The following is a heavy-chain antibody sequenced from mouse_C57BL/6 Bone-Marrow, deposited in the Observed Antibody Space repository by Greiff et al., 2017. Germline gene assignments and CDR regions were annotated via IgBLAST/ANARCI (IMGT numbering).Heavy chain of an antibody. CDR2: ISDGGSYT. CDR3: ARDGAIAYYSTSYAMDY. J-gene: IGHJ4*01. Sequence: EVHLVESGGGLVKPGGSLKLSCAASGFTFSSYAMSWVRQTPEKRLEWVATISDGGSYTYYPDNVKGRFTISRDNAKNNLYLQMSHLKSEDTAMYYCARDGAIAYYSTSYAMDYGGQGTSVTVSS. D-gene: IGHD2-5*01. V-gene: IGHV5-4*01. CDR1: GFTFSSYA.